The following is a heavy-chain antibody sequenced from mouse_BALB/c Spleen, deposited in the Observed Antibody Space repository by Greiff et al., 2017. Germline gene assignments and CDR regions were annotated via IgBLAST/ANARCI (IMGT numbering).Heavy chain of an antibody. J-gene: IGHJ4*01. CDR2: ISSGSSTI. D-gene: IGHD4-1*01. V-gene: IGHV5-17*02. CDR3: ARSDLGLGDY. CDR1: GFTFSSFG. Sequence: EVKVEESGGGLVQPGGSRKLSCAASGFTFSSFGMHWVRQAPEKGLEWVAYISSGSSTIYYADTVKGRFTISSDNPKNTLFLQMTSLRSEDTALYYCARSDLGLGDYWGQGTSVTVSS.